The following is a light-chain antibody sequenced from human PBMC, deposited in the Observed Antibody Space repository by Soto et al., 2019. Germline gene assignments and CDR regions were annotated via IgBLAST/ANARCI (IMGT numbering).Light chain of an antibody. CDR2: DVS. Sequence: QSALTQPASVSGSPGQSITISCTGTSSDVGGYKYVSWYQRHPGKAPKLMIFDVSKPPSGVSHRFSGSNSGNTASLTISGVQAEDEGDYYCSAYSSSSSPYVFGSGTKLTVL. CDR1: SSDVGGYKY. CDR3: SAYSSSSSPYV. J-gene: IGLJ1*01. V-gene: IGLV2-14*01.